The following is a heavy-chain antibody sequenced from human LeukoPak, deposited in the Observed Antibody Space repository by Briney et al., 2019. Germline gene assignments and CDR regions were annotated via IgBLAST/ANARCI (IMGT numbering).Heavy chain of an antibody. V-gene: IGHV3-48*03. J-gene: IGHJ3*02. D-gene: IGHD3-10*01. CDR3: ARSGIPAINYYGSGSSLWPADAFDI. CDR1: GFTFSSYE. CDR2: ISSSGSTI. Sequence: PGGSLRLSCAASGFTFSSYEMNWVRQAPGKGLEWVSYISSSGSTIYYADSVKGRFTISRDNAKNSLYLQMNSLRAEDTAVYYCARSGIPAINYYGSGSSLWPADAFDIWGQGTMVTVSS.